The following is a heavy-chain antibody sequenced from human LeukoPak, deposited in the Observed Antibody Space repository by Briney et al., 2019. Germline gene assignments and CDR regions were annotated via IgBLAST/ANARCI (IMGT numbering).Heavy chain of an antibody. CDR1: GDTFSTYG. CDR2: IIPILSIT. CDR3: ARDRDRCAAGTWYQSFDF. J-gene: IGHJ4*02. D-gene: IGHD6-13*01. V-gene: IGHV1-69*04. Sequence: ASVKVSCKAPGDTFSTYGINWVRQAPGQGLEWMGRIIPILSITNYAQKLQDRVTITADKSTSTAYMELSSLTSGDTAVYYCARDRDRCAAGTWYQSFDFWSQGTLVTVSS.